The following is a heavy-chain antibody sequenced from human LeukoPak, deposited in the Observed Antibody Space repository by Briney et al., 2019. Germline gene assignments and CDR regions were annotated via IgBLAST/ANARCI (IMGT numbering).Heavy chain of an antibody. Sequence: SETLSLTCAVYGGSFSGYYWSWIRQPPGKGLEWIGGINHSGSTNYNPSLKSRATISVDTSKNQFSLKLSSVTAADTAVYYCARALGYCSSTSCYIDYWGQGTLVTVSS. V-gene: IGHV4-34*01. D-gene: IGHD2-2*02. CDR3: ARALGYCSSTSCYIDY. CDR2: INHSGST. J-gene: IGHJ4*02. CDR1: GGSFSGYY.